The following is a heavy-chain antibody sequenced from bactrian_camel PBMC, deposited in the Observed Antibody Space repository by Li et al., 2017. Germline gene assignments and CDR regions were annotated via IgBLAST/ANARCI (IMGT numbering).Heavy chain of an antibody. CDR3: LSSLGSDEGY. Sequence: VQLVESGGGLVLPGGSLRLSCAGSGFTFSSYWMSWVRQAPGKGLEWISIMKTDGSGAYYADSVKGRFTVSGDNAKNTLYLQLNSLQTEDTAMYYCLSSLGSDEGYWGQGTQVTVS. J-gene: IGHJ4*01. D-gene: IGHD5*01. V-gene: IGHV3S6*01. CDR2: MKTDGSGA. CDR1: GFTFSSYW.